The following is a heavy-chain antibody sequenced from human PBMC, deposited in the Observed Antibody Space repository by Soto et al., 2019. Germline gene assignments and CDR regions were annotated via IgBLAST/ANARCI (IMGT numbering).Heavy chain of an antibody. V-gene: IGHV3-23*01. CDR3: AKDRTIAARNYDE. CDR2: ISGSVGST. D-gene: IGHD6-6*01. Sequence: EVQLLESGGGLVQPGGSLRLSCVGSGFTFSDQGMSWVRQAPGKGLEFVSAISGSVGSTFYADSVKGRFTISRDNSKNTLYLQMKSLRDEDTAVYYCAKDRTIAARNYDEWGQGVLVTVSS. CDR1: GFTFSDQG. J-gene: IGHJ4*02.